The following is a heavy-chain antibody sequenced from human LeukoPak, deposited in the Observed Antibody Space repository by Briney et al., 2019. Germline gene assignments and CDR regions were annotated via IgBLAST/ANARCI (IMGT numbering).Heavy chain of an antibody. V-gene: IGHV4-31*03. Sequence: SQTLSLTCTVSGGSISRGGFYWRWIRQHPGKGLEWIGYIYYHGSTYNNPSLQSRVTSSVDTYKNQFSLKLNYVPAADTAVYYCPSYPRAGYNWFDPWGQGTLVTVSS. J-gene: IGHJ5*02. CDR1: GGSISRGGFY. D-gene: IGHD3-10*01. CDR2: IYYHGST. CDR3: PSYPRAGYNWFDP.